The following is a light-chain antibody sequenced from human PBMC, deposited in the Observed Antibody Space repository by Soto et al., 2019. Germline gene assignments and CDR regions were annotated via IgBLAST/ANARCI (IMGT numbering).Light chain of an antibody. CDR1: QSVDNY. Sequence: EIVLTQSPATLSLSPGERATLSCRASQSVDNYLAWYQQKAGQVPRLLIYASSIRATGIPARFSGSGSGRDFTLTISSLEPEDFAVYYFQQRREWPRTFGQGTKVDI. CDR2: ASS. V-gene: IGKV3-11*02. J-gene: IGKJ2*02. CDR3: QQRREWPRT.